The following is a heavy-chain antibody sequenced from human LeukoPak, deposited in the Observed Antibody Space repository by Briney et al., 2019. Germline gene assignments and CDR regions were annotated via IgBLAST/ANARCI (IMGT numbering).Heavy chain of an antibody. D-gene: IGHD1-14*01. V-gene: IGHV3-23*01. CDR3: AKDWASGNYFDY. J-gene: IGHJ4*02. CDR2: ISSGGTT. CDR1: GFTIDSYA. Sequence: GGSLRLSCAASGFTIDSYAMSWVRQAPGKWLEWVSAISSGGTTYYADSVKGRFTISRDNSKSTLYLQMNSLSAEDTAVYYCAKDWASGNYFDYWGQGTLVTVSS.